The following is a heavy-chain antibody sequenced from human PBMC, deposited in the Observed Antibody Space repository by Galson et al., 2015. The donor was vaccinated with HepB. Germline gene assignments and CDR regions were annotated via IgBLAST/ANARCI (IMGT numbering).Heavy chain of an antibody. Sequence: ALVKPTQTLTLTCTFSGFSLSTNGMCVSWIRQPPGKALEWLALIDWDDDKYYSTSLKTRLTISKDTSKNQVVLTMTNMDPVDTATYYCARVYMITFGGIIAPSYFDYWGQGTLVTVSS. V-gene: IGHV2-70*01. D-gene: IGHD3-16*02. J-gene: IGHJ4*02. CDR1: GFSLSTNGMC. CDR3: ARVYMITFGGIIAPSYFDY. CDR2: IDWDDDK.